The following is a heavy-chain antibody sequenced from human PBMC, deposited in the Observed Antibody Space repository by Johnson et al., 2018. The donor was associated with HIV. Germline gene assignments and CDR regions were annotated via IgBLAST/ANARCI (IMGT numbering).Heavy chain of an antibody. J-gene: IGHJ3*01. CDR1: GFIFSSYG. CDR2: ISYDGSNK. V-gene: IGHV3-30*03. Sequence: QVQLVESGGGVVQPGRSLRLSCAASGFIFSSYGMHWVRQAPGKGLEWVAVISYDGSNKYYADSGKGRFTISRANSKNTLYLQMNSLRAEDTAVYYCARGSRYTYDNDDVYLLQAFDVWGQGTVVTVSS. CDR3: ARGSRYTYDNDDVYLLQAFDV. D-gene: IGHD3-16*01.